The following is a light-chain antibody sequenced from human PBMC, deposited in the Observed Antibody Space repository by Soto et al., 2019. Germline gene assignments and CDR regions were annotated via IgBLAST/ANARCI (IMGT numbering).Light chain of an antibody. CDR1: RGISNY. CDR2: AAS. Sequence: DIQMTQSPSSLSASVGDRVTMTCRASRGISNYLAWFQQKPGKVPKLLIYAASTLVSGVPSRFSGSGSGTDFTLTISSLQPEDVATYYCQEYNSAPDTFGPGTKVDIK. J-gene: IGKJ3*01. V-gene: IGKV1-27*01. CDR3: QEYNSAPDT.